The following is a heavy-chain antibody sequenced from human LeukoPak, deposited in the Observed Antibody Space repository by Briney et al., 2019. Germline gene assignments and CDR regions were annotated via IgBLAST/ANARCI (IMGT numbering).Heavy chain of an antibody. D-gene: IGHD5-24*01. V-gene: IGHV1-2*02. Sequence: ASVTVSCKASGYTFTTFGISWVRQAPGQGLEWMGWINPNSGGTNYAQKFQGRVTMTRDTSISTAYMELSRLRSDDTAVYYCARDQGLLVEMATIGLDYWGQGTLVTVSS. J-gene: IGHJ4*02. CDR3: ARDQGLLVEMATIGLDY. CDR2: INPNSGGT. CDR1: GYTFTTFG.